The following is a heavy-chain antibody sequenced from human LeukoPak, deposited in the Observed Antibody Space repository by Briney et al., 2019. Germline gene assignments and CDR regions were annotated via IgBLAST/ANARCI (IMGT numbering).Heavy chain of an antibody. CDR3: ARERIFPY. CDR1: GFTFSGYW. D-gene: IGHD2/OR15-2a*01. CDR2: IKQDGTET. J-gene: IGHJ4*02. V-gene: IGHV3-7*01. Sequence: PGGSLRLSCAASGFTFSGYWMSWVRQAPGKGLEWVANIKQDGTETYYVDSVKGRFTISGDNAKNSLYLQMNSLRAEDTAVYYCARERIFPYWGQGTLVTVSS.